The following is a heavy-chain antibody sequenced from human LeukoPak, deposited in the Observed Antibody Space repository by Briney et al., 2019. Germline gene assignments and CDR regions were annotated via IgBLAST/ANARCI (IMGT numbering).Heavy chain of an antibody. D-gene: IGHD3-9*01. CDR3: ARAPFLYYDILTGSNAFDI. CDR2: IYHSGST. CDR1: GGSISSSNW. V-gene: IGHV4-4*02. Sequence: SETLSLTCAVSGGSISSSNWWSWVRQPPGKGLEWIGEIYHSGSTNYNPSLKSRVTISVDTSKNQFSLKLSSVTAADTAVYYCARAPFLYYDILTGSNAFDIWGQGTMVTVSS. J-gene: IGHJ3*02.